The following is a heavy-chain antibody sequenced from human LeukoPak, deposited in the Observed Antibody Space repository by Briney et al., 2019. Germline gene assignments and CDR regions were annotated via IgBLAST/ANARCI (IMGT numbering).Heavy chain of an antibody. Sequence: GGSLRLSCAASRFTFSSYSMNWVRQAPGKGLEWVSSISSSSSYIYYADSVKGRFTISRDNAKNSLYLQMNSLRAEDTAVYYCARDLVRYYDYVWGSYRYIDYWGQGTLVTVSS. V-gene: IGHV3-21*01. D-gene: IGHD3-16*02. CDR2: ISSSSSYI. J-gene: IGHJ4*02. CDR3: ARDLVRYYDYVWGSYRYIDY. CDR1: RFTFSSYS.